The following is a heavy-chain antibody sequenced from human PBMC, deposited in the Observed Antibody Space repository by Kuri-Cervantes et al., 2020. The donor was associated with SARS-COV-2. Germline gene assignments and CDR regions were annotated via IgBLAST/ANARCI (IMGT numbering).Heavy chain of an antibody. CDR1: GFTFSSYS. D-gene: IGHD1-26*01. J-gene: IGHJ4*02. V-gene: IGHV4-34*01. Sequence: GSLRLSCAASGFTFSSYSMNWIRRAPGKGLEWIGEINHSGSTNYNPSPKSRVTISVDTSKNQFSLKLSSVTAADTAVYYCARDHKGSYGDYFDYWGQGTLVTVSS. CDR2: INHSGST. CDR3: ARDHKGSYGDYFDY.